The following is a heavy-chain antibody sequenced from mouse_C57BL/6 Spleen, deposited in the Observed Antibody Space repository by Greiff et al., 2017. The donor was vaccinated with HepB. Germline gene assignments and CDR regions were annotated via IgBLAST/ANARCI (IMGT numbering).Heavy chain of an antibody. CDR3: ARRDYSNPDAMDY. Sequence: QVQLQQSGAELVRPGASVKLSCKASGYTFTDYYINWVKQRPGQGLEWIARIYPGSGNTYYNEKFKGKATLTAEKSSSTAYMQLSSLTSEDSAVYFCARRDYSNPDAMDYWGQGTSVTVSS. D-gene: IGHD2-5*01. J-gene: IGHJ4*01. V-gene: IGHV1-76*01. CDR2: IYPGSGNT. CDR1: GYTFTDYY.